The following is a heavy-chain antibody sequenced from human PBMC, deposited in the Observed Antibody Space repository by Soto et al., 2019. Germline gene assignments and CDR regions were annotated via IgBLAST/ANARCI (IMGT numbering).Heavy chain of an antibody. V-gene: IGHV3-30-3*01. CDR1: GFTFSSYA. J-gene: IGHJ4*02. CDR3: ARAVGYSYGYVY. D-gene: IGHD5-18*01. Sequence: QVQLVESGGGVVQPGRSLRLSCAASGFTFSSYAMHWVRQAPGKGLEWVAVISYDGSNKYYADSVKGRFTISRDNSKNTLYLQMNSLRAEDTAVYYCARAVGYSYGYVYWGQGTLVTVSS. CDR2: ISYDGSNK.